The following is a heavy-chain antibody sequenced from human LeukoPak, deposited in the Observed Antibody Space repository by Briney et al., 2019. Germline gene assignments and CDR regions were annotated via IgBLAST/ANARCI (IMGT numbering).Heavy chain of an antibody. J-gene: IGHJ3*02. CDR1: GFNFSSYG. CDR3: VGELLTAAGTIGAFDI. CDR2: IWPNGSNK. D-gene: IGHD6-13*01. Sequence: GRSLRLSCAASGFNFSSYGMHWVRQAPGKGLEWVAVIWPNGSNKYHADSVKGRFTISRDNSKSTLFLQMSSLAAEDTAVYYCVGELLTAAGTIGAFDIWGRGTMVTVSS. V-gene: IGHV3-33*01.